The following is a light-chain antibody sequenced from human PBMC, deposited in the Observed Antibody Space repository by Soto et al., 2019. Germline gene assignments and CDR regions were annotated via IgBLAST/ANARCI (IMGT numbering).Light chain of an antibody. CDR2: DVN. V-gene: IGLV2-14*01. J-gene: IGLJ1*01. Sequence: QSALTQPASVSGSPGQSITISCTGTSSDVGGYEYVSWYQQYPGKAPKLMIYDVNNRPSGAPDRFSGSTSGNTASLTISGLQAEDETDYFCSLYSSNGSLIFGPGTKLTVL. CDR3: SLYSSNGSLI. CDR1: SSDVGGYEY.